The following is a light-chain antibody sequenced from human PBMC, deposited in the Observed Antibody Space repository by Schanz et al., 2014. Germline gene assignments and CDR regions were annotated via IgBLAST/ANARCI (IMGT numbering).Light chain of an antibody. CDR2: GGS. J-gene: IGKJ4*01. CDR3: QQFGSSPLT. CDR1: QGVSTN. Sequence: EIVLTQSPVTLSVSPGERVTLSCRASQGVSTNLAWHQQKPGQAPRLLIYGGSTRATGVPARFSGSGSGTEFTLSISRLEPEDFAVYYCQQFGSSPLTFGAGTKVEIK. V-gene: IGKV3-20*01.